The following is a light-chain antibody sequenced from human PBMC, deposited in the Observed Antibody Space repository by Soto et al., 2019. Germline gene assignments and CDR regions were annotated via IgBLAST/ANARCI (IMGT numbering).Light chain of an antibody. CDR1: RSISSW. V-gene: IGKV1-5*01. Sequence: DIQMTQSPSTLSASVGNKIKNNCRAIRSISSWLAWYQLKPGKPPKLLIYDASSFEGGVPSRFSGSGSGTEFTLTISSLQPDDSATYYCQQYNNYWTFGQGTKV. CDR3: QQYNNYWT. J-gene: IGKJ1*01. CDR2: DAS.